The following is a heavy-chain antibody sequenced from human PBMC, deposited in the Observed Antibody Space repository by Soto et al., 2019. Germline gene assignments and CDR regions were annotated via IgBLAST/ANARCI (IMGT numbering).Heavy chain of an antibody. CDR3: ARGGITMVRGPPGWFDP. V-gene: IGHV4-59*01. CDR1: GGSISSYY. Sequence: KPSETLSLTCTVSGGSISSYYWSWIRQPPGKGLEWIGYIYYSGSINYNPSLKSRVTISVDTSKNQFSLKLSSVTAADTAVYYCARGGITMVRGPPGWFDPWGQGTLVTVSS. CDR2: IYYSGSI. D-gene: IGHD3-10*01. J-gene: IGHJ5*02.